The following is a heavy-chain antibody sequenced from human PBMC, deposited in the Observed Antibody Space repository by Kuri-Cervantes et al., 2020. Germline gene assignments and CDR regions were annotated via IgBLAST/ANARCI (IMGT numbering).Heavy chain of an antibody. D-gene: IGHD2-2*01. V-gene: IGHV1-18*01. J-gene: IGHJ4*02. CDR1: GYTFTSYG. CDR3: ARDARPWGIVPAAIEDHYFDY. CDR2: ITPFNGNT. Sequence: ASVKVSCKASGYTFTSYGISWVRQAPGQALEWMGWITPFNGNTNYAQKFQDRVTITRDRSMSTAYMELSSLRSEDTAVYYCARDARPWGIVPAAIEDHYFDYWGQGTLVTVSS.